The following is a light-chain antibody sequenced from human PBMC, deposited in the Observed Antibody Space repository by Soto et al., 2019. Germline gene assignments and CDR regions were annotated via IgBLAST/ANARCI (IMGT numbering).Light chain of an antibody. CDR3: QQYNTWPLT. Sequence: EIVMTQSPATLSVSPGERATLSCRASQGVTTNLAWYQQKPGQAPRLLIYGSSTRATGIPARFSGSGSGTECTLTISSLQSEDFAVYYCQQYNTWPLTFGGGTKVDIK. CDR1: QGVTTN. V-gene: IGKV3-15*01. J-gene: IGKJ4*01. CDR2: GSS.